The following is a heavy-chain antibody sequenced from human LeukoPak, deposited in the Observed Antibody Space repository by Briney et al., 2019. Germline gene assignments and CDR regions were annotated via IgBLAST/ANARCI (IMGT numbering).Heavy chain of an antibody. CDR2: ISGYNDNT. CDR3: ARDGVAVAELLDY. V-gene: IGHV1-18*01. D-gene: IGHD6-19*01. J-gene: IGHJ4*02. CDR1: DYTFSTYG. Sequence: ASVKVSCKASDYTFSTYGISWVRQAPGQGLEWMGWISGYNDNTNSAQKFQGRVTMTTDTSTRTAYMELRSLRSDDTAVYYCARDGVAVAELLDYWGQGTLVTVSS.